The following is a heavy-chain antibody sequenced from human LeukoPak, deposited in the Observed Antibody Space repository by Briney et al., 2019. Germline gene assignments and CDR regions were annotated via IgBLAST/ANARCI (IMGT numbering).Heavy chain of an antibody. V-gene: IGHV4-38-2*01. CDR2: IYHSGST. Sequence: PSETLSLTCAVSGYSISSGYYWGWIRQPPGKGLEWIGSIYHSGSTYYNPSLKSRVTISVDTSKNQFPLKLSSVTAADTAVYYCASPRTNWGYDAFDIWGQGTMVTVSS. D-gene: IGHD7-27*01. CDR3: ASPRTNWGYDAFDI. J-gene: IGHJ3*02. CDR1: GYSISSGYY.